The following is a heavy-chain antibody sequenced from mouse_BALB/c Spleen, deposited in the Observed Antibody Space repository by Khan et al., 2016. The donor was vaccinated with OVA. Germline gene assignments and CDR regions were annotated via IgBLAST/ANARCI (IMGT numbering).Heavy chain of an antibody. Sequence: EVQLQESGPGLVKPSQSLSLTCTVTGYSIASDYAWNWIRQFPGNKLEWMGFISYSGNTNYNPSLKSRISITRDTSKNQFFLQLNSVTSEDTATYCCARGYGGDFDYWGQGTTLTVSS. CDR2: ISYSGNT. J-gene: IGHJ2*01. V-gene: IGHV3-2*02. CDR3: ARGYGGDFDY. CDR1: GYSIASDYA. D-gene: IGHD1-1*02.